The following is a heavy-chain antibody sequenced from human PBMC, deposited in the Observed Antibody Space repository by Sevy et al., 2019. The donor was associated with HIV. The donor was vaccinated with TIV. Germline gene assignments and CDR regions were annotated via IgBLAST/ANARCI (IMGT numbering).Heavy chain of an antibody. CDR3: ATDRRNYAGQYFDY. Sequence: GGSLRLSCEVSGFTFSDFYMSWIRQAPGKGLEWVSDISSGSTYTKSADSVKGRFTISRDNAKNSLYLQMNSLRVEDTAVYYCATDRRNYAGQYFDYWGQGTLVTVSS. CDR2: ISSGSTYT. J-gene: IGHJ4*02. D-gene: IGHD1-7*01. CDR1: GFTFSDFY. V-gene: IGHV3-11*06.